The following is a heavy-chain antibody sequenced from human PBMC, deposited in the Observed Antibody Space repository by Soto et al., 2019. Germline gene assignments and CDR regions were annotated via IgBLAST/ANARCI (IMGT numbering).Heavy chain of an antibody. CDR2: ISAYNGNT. CDR1: GYTFTSYG. D-gene: IGHD3-3*02. Sequence: ASVKVSCKXSGYTFTSYGISWVRQAPGQGLEWMGWISAYNGNTNYAQKLQGRVTMTTDTSTSTAYMELRSLRSDDTAVYYCARDHPIAFNAWEDAFDIWGQGTMVTVSS. CDR3: ARDHPIAFNAWEDAFDI. V-gene: IGHV1-18*01. J-gene: IGHJ3*02.